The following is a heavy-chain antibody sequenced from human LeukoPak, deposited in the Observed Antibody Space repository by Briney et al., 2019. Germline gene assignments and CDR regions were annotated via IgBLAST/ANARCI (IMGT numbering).Heavy chain of an antibody. D-gene: IGHD6-19*01. V-gene: IGHV3-23*01. J-gene: IGHJ4*02. CDR1: GFTFSSYA. Sequence: PGGSLRLSCAASGFTFSSYAMSWVRQAPGKGLEWVSAISGSGGSTYYADSVKGRFTISRDNSKNTLYLQMNTLRAEDTAVYYCAKGGSGWYRYYFDYWGQGTLVTVSS. CDR2: ISGSGGST. CDR3: AKGGSGWYRYYFDY.